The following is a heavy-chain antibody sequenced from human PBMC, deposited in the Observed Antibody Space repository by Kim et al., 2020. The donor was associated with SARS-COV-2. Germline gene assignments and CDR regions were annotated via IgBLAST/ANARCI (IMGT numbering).Heavy chain of an antibody. D-gene: IGHD3-16*02. V-gene: IGHV3-23*01. Sequence: YYADSVQGRFTISSDNSKDTLYLQMNRLRAEDTAVYYCAQVIYCYYGMDVWGHGTTVTVSS. CDR3: AQVIYCYYGMDV. J-gene: IGHJ6*02.